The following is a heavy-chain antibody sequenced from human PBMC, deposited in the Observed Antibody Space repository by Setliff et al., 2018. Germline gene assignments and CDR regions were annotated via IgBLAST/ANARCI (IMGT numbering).Heavy chain of an antibody. CDR2: ISPGGST. J-gene: IGHJ4*02. D-gene: IGHD3-10*01. CDR1: GASIGSGGYF. Sequence: SETLSLTCSVSGASIGSGGYFWIWIRQPAGKGLEWIGHISPGGSTNYNPSLRSRVTISLDTSKNHFSLRVNSVTAADTALYYCARSPSSGSYWNPRPFYSDYWARGTLVTVSS. V-gene: IGHV4-61*09. CDR3: ARSPSSGSYWNPRPFYSDY.